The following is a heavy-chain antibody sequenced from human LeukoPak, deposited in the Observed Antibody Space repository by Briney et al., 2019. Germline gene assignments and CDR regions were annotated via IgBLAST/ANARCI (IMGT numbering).Heavy chain of an antibody. V-gene: IGHV3-23*01. CDR1: GFTFSSFA. CDR3: AKEASGYGYYFDY. Sequence: GGSLRLSCAASGFTFSSFAMSWVRQAPGKGLEWVSVISDSGGTTFYADSVKGRFTISRDNSKNTLYLQMSSLRAEDTAVYYCAKEASGYGYYFDYWGQGTLVTVSS. J-gene: IGHJ4*02. CDR2: ISDSGGTT. D-gene: IGHD3-10*01.